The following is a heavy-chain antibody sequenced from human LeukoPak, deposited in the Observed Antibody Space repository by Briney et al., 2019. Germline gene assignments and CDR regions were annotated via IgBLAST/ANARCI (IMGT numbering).Heavy chain of an antibody. D-gene: IGHD3-10*01. CDR1: GGTFSSYP. J-gene: IGHJ6*03. CDR3: ARERTYYYGSYYMDV. Sequence: SVKVSCKASGGTFSSYPITWVRQAPGQGLEWMGGIIPIFGTANYAQKFQGRVTITADESTSTAYMELSSLRSEDTAVYYCARERTYYYGSYYMDVWGKGTTVTISS. CDR2: IIPIFGTA. V-gene: IGHV1-69*13.